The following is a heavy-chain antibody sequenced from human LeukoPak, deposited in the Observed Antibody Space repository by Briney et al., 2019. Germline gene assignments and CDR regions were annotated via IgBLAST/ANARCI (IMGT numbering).Heavy chain of an antibody. V-gene: IGHV3-23*01. CDR3: AAGYSYGYIRLDY. Sequence: GGSLRLSCAASGFTFSSYWMHWVRQAPGKGLEWVSAISGSGGNTYFADSVKGRFTISRDNSKNTLYLQMNSLRAEDTAVYYCAAGYSYGYIRLDYWGQGTLVTVSS. J-gene: IGHJ4*02. CDR1: GFTFSSYW. CDR2: ISGSGGNT. D-gene: IGHD5-18*01.